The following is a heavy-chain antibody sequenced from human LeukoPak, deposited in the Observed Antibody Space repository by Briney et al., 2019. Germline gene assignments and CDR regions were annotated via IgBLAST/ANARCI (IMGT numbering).Heavy chain of an antibody. CDR1: GFTFSSYS. J-gene: IGHJ4*02. Sequence: GGSLRLSXAASGFTFSSYSMNWVRQAPGKGLEWVSYISSSSSTIYYADSVKGRFTISRDNAKNSLYLQMNSLRAEDTAVYFCARAVVGATNYWGQGTLVTVSS. CDR3: ARAVVGATNY. V-gene: IGHV3-48*01. CDR2: ISSSSSTI. D-gene: IGHD1-26*01.